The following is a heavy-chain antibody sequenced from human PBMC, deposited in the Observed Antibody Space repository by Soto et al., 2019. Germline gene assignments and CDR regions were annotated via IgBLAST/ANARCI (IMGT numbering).Heavy chain of an antibody. D-gene: IGHD2-21*02. CDR2: ISGSGGST. V-gene: IGHV3-23*01. J-gene: IGHJ4*02. Sequence: HPGGSLRLSCAASGFTFSSYAMSWVRQAPGKGLEWVSAISGSGGSTYYADSVKGRFTISRDNSKNTLYLQMNSRRAEDTAVYYCAKDHIVVVTAIFDYWGQGTLVTVSS. CDR1: GFTFSSYA. CDR3: AKDHIVVVTAIFDY.